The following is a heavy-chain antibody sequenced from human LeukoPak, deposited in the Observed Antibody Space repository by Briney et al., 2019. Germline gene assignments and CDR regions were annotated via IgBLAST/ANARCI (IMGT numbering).Heavy chain of an antibody. CDR3: ARGSTYYDSSGQVPFDY. CDR1: GFTFGTYS. J-gene: IGHJ4*02. V-gene: IGHV3-48*01. Sequence: GGSLRLSCAASGFTFGTYSMNWVRQAPGKGLEWVSYISSSSSTIYYADSVKGRFTISRDNAKNSLYLQMNSLRAEDTAVYYCARGSTYYDSSGQVPFDYWGQGTLVTVSS. CDR2: ISSSSSTI. D-gene: IGHD3-22*01.